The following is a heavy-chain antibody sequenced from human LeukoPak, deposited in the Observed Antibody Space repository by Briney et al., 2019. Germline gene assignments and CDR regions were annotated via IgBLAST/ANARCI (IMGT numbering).Heavy chain of an antibody. J-gene: IGHJ4*02. CDR1: GFTFSSYA. D-gene: IGHD6-25*01. CDR2: ISGSGGST. CDR3: AKDLRGPLFDY. V-gene: IGHV3-23*01. Sequence: GASLRLSCAASGFTFSSYAMSWVRQAPGKGLEWVSGISGSGGSTYYADSVKGRFTISRDNSKNTLYLQMNSLRAEDTAVYYCAKDLRGPLFDYWGQGTLVTVSS.